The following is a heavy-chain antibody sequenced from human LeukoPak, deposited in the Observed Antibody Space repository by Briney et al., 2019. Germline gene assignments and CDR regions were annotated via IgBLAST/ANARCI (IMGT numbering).Heavy chain of an antibody. CDR2: ISGGDTTI. D-gene: IGHD2-15*01. CDR1: GFTVSSNY. CDR3: TRGTGGSA. J-gene: IGHJ5*02. V-gene: IGHV3-48*03. Sequence: LTGGSLRLSCAASGFTVSSNYMSWVRQVPGKGLEWVSYISGGDTTIYYADSVRGRFTISRDNAKNSLYLQMNSLRAEDTALYYCTRGTGGSAWGQGTLVTVSS.